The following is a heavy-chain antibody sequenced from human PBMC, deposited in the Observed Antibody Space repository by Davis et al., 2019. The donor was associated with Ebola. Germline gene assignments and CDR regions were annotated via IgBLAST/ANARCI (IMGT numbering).Heavy chain of an antibody. V-gene: IGHV3-13*01. CDR3: VYGRYTGYGFQYYFDY. CDR1: GFTFNSHA. D-gene: IGHD5-12*01. CDR2: IGIDGDT. Sequence: GGSLRLSCAASGFTFNSHAMHWVRRAARRGLEWVSAIGIDGDTYYPDSVKGRFTISRENAKNSLYLQMTSLRADDTAVYHCVYGRYTGYGFQYYFDYWGQGTLVTVSS. J-gene: IGHJ4*02.